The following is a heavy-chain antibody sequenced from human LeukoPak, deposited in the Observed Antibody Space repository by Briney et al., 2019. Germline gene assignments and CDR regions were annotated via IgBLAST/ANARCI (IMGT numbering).Heavy chain of an antibody. Sequence: SETLSLTCTVSGGSISANSYYWSWIRQPPGKGLEWIGYIYYSGSTYYNPSLKSRVTISVDTSKNQFSLKLSSVTAADTAVYYCARGSIRYNWNYPYFDYWGQGTRSPSPQ. J-gene: IGHJ4*02. V-gene: IGHV4-30-4*08. CDR1: GGSISANSYY. CDR2: IYYSGST. D-gene: IGHD1-7*01. CDR3: ARGSIRYNWNYPYFDY.